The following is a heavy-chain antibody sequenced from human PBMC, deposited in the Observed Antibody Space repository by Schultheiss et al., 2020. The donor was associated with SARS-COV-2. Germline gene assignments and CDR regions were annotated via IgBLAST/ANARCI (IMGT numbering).Heavy chain of an antibody. CDR1: GFTFSSYG. Sequence: GESLKISCAASGFTFSSYGMHWVRQAPGKGLEWVAVISYDGSNKYYADSVQGRFTISRDNSKNTLYLQMNSLRAEDTAVYYCAKEGKLAVAGLNWFDPWGQGTLVTVSS. CDR2: ISYDGSNK. D-gene: IGHD6-19*01. J-gene: IGHJ5*02. V-gene: IGHV3-30*18. CDR3: AKEGKLAVAGLNWFDP.